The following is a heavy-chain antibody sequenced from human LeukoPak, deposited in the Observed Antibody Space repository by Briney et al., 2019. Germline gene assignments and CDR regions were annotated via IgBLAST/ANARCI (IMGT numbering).Heavy chain of an antibody. J-gene: IGHJ4*02. CDR1: GYTFTGYY. D-gene: IGHD6-25*01. Sequence: GASVKVSCKASGYTFTGYYMHWVRQAPGQGLEWMGWINPNSGGTNYAQKFQGWVTMTRDTSISTAYMELSRLRSDDTAVYYCARPLGSSGWAFDYWGQGTLVTVSS. CDR3: ARPLGSSGWAFDY. CDR2: INPNSGGT. V-gene: IGHV1-2*04.